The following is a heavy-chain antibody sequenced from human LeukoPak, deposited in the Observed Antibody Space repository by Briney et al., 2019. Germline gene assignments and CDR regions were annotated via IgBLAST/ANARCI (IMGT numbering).Heavy chain of an antibody. V-gene: IGHV4-34*01. D-gene: IGHD1-26*01. CDR2: INHSGST. J-gene: IGHJ4*02. Sequence: SETLSLTCAVYGGSFSGYYWSRIRQPPGKGLEWIGEINHSGSTNYNPSLKSRVTISVDTSKNQFSLKLSSVTAADTAVYYCASLSGDVEFDYWGQGTLVTVSS. CDR3: ASLSGDVEFDY. CDR1: GGSFSGYY.